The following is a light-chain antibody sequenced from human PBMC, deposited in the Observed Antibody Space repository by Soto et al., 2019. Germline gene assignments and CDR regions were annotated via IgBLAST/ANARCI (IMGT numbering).Light chain of an antibody. CDR1: QSLITRY. J-gene: IGKJ5*01. Sequence: EIVLTQSPGTLSLFPGERATLSCRASQSLITRYLAWYQQKPGQAPRLLIYGASSRATGIPDRFSGSGSGTDFTLTISSLEPEDFAVYSCHQYGTSPTFGQGTRLEIK. V-gene: IGKV3-20*01. CDR2: GAS. CDR3: HQYGTSPT.